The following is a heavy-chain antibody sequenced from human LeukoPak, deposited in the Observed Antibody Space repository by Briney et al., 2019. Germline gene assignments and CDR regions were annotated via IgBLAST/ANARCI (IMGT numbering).Heavy chain of an antibody. V-gene: IGHV4-38-2*02. J-gene: IGHJ4*02. D-gene: IGHD1-26*01. Sequence: SETLSLTCTVSGYSISSGYYWGWIRQPPGKGLEWIGYIYHSGSTYYNPSLKSRVTISVDTSKNQFSLKVTSVTAADTAVYYCARKSTSGSYPYYFDYWGQGTLVTVSS. CDR3: ARKSTSGSYPYYFDY. CDR2: IYHSGST. CDR1: GYSISSGYY.